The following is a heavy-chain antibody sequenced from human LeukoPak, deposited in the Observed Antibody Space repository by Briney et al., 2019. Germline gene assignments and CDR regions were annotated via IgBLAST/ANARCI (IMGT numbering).Heavy chain of an antibody. Sequence: ASVKVSCKASGYTFTGYYMHWVRQAPGQGLEWMGWINPNSGGTNYAQKFQGRVTMTRDTSISTAYMELSRLRSDDTAVYYCARDLTSYSSGWLGSGYWGQGTLVTVSS. J-gene: IGHJ4*02. D-gene: IGHD6-19*01. CDR1: GYTFTGYY. V-gene: IGHV1-2*02. CDR2: INPNSGGT. CDR3: ARDLTSYSSGWLGSGY.